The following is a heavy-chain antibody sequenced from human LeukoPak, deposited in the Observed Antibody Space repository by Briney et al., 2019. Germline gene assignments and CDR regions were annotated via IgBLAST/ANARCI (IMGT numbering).Heavy chain of an antibody. D-gene: IGHD1-26*01. V-gene: IGHV4-59*11. CDR2: AYYSGST. Sequence: SEPLSLTCAVSGRSISYHYWSWIRQPTGQGQEWIGNAYYSGSTKYNPPLKSRVTISVDTSKNELSLRLSSVTAADTAMYYCAREKYGGSNDYWGQGILVTVSS. CDR3: AREKYGGSNDY. J-gene: IGHJ4*02. CDR1: GRSISYHY.